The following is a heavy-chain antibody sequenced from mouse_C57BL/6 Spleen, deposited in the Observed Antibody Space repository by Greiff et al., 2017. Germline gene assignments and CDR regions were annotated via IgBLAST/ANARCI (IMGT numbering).Heavy chain of an antibody. J-gene: IGHJ4*01. D-gene: IGHD4-1*02. CDR2: ISDGGSYT. CDR3: ARARSTGPGAMDY. Sequence: EVHLVESGGGLVKPGGSLKLSCAASGFTFSSYAMSWVRQTPEKRLEWVATISDGGSYTYYPDNVKGRFTISRDNAKNNLYLQMSHLKSEDTAMYYWARARSTGPGAMDYWGQGTSVTVSS. V-gene: IGHV5-4*01. CDR1: GFTFSSYA.